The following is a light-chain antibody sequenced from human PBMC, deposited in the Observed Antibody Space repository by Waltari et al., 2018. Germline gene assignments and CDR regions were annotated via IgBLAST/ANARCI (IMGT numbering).Light chain of an antibody. CDR2: DAS. J-gene: IGKJ3*01. V-gene: IGKV3-11*01. Sequence: EIVLTQSPATLSLSPGERATLSCRARQSVNNRLAWYQQKLGQAPRLLIYDASKRATGIPARFSGSGSGTDFTLTISSLEPEDFAVYYCQYRGHWPPGATFGPGTKVDIK. CDR3: QYRGHWPPGAT. CDR1: QSVNNR.